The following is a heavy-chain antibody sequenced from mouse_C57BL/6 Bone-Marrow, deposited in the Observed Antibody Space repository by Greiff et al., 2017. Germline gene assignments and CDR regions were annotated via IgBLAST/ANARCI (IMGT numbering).Heavy chain of an antibody. Sequence: QVQLQQSGAELARPGASVKLSCKASGYTFTSYGISWVKQRTGQGLEWIGAIYPRSGNTYYNEKFKGKATLTADKSSSTAYMELRSLTSEDSAVYFCARREDYAMDYWGQGTSVTVSS. CDR1: GYTFTSYG. J-gene: IGHJ4*01. CDR2: IYPRSGNT. CDR3: ARREDYAMDY. V-gene: IGHV1-81*01.